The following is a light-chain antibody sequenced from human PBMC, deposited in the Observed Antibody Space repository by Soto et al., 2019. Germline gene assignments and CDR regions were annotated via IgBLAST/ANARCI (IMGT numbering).Light chain of an antibody. CDR1: QSVSGW. Sequence: IQMTHSPSTLSASLLYTVTVTFLPSQSVSGWLAWYQQKPGEAPKLLIYDASALPRGVPSRFRGSGSGTKFPLTIASLQPDDFATYYCQQYETFSGTFGPGTKVDI. J-gene: IGKJ1*01. V-gene: IGKV1-5*01. CDR3: QQYETFSGT. CDR2: DAS.